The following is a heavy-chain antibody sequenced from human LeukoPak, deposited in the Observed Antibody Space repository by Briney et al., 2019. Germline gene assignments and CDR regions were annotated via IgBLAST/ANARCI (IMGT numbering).Heavy chain of an antibody. J-gene: IGHJ4*02. CDR2: MNPNSGNT. CDR3: ARATPGGLHGYSFDY. CDR1: VYTFKNYD. V-gene: IGHV1-8*03. Sequence: ASVNVSFKASVYTFKNYDINWVRQATGQGLEWMGWMNPNSGNTGFAQKFQDRVSITRDTSINTAYMELTSLRSGDTAVYYCARATPGGLHGYSFDYWGQGTVVTVYS. D-gene: IGHD5-24*01.